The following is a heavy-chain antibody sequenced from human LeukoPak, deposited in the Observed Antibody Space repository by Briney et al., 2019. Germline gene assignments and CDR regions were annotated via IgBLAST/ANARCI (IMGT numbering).Heavy chain of an antibody. CDR2: INQVEKT. Sequence: SETLSLTCAVHGGSLTGYSWASVRQSPGEGLEWIGEINQVEKTIYSPSLESRVSISLEASRNHFFLQLTSVAAADTAIYYCARGRATPSRLFFHYYFMDVWGPGTPVTVSS. CDR1: GGSLTGYS. CDR3: ARGRATPSRLFFHYYFMDV. V-gene: IGHV4-34*01. J-gene: IGHJ6*03. D-gene: IGHD4-23*01.